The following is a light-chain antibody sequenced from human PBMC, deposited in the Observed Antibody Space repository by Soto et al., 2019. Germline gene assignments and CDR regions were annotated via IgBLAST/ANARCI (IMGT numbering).Light chain of an antibody. CDR2: EVS. V-gene: IGLV2-14*01. CDR1: SSDIGGYNY. Sequence: QSALTQPASVSGSPGQSITISCTGTSSDIGGYNYVSWYQHHPGKAPKLMIYEVSDRPSGVSNRFSGSKSGNTASLTISGLQAVDEADYYCSSYTSSNTLVFGTGTKVTVL. J-gene: IGLJ1*01. CDR3: SSYTSSNTLV.